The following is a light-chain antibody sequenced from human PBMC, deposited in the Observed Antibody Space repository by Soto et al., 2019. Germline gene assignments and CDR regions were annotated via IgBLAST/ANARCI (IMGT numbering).Light chain of an antibody. Sequence: DIQMTQSPATLSASVGDRVTITCRASQSIRNWLAWYQQRPGKAPNLLIYKASSLESGVPSRFSGSGSGTEFTLTISILQPDDFATYYCQLYNSYSQATFGQGTKVDIK. V-gene: IGKV1-5*03. CDR1: QSIRNW. J-gene: IGKJ1*01. CDR2: KAS. CDR3: QLYNSYSQAT.